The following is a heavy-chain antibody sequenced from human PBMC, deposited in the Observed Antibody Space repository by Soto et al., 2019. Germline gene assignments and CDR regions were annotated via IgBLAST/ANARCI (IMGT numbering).Heavy chain of an antibody. D-gene: IGHD2-15*01. J-gene: IGHJ4*02. V-gene: IGHV4-30-2*01. CDR1: GGSISSGGYS. CDR3: ARAFDCSGGSCSPSFDY. Sequence: LSLTCAVSGGSISSGGYSWSWIRQPPGKGLEWIGYIYHSGSTYYNPSLKSRVTISVDRSKNQFSLKLSSVTAADTAVYYCARAFDCSGGSCSPSFDYWGQGTLVTVS. CDR2: IYHSGST.